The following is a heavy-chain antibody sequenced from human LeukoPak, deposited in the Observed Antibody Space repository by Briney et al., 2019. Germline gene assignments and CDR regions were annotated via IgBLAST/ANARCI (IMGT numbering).Heavy chain of an antibody. CDR2: ISTSGIT. CDR3: AGERGVITPPLEYYYYYYMDV. Sequence: PSETLSLTCTVSGASFSSTTYYWSWIRQSAGKGLEWIGRISTSGITNYNPSLKSRVTILVDMSKNQFSLNLSSVTAADTAVYYCAGERGVITPPLEYYYYYYMDVWGKGTTVSISS. J-gene: IGHJ6*03. V-gene: IGHV4-61*02. D-gene: IGHD3-10*01. CDR1: GASFSSTTYY.